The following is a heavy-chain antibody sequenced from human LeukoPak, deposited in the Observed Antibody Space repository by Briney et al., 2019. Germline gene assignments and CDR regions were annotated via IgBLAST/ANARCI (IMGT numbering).Heavy chain of an antibody. J-gene: IGHJ3*02. CDR2: INHSGST. CDR1: GGSFSGYY. CDR3: ARVRDCSGGSCYLLGAFDI. D-gene: IGHD2-15*01. Sequence: PSETLSLTCAVYGGSFSGYYWSWIRQPPGKGLEWIGEINHSGSTNYNPSLKSRVTISVDTSKNQFSLRLSSVTAADTAVYYCARVRDCSGGSCYLLGAFDIWGQGTMVTVSS. V-gene: IGHV4-34*01.